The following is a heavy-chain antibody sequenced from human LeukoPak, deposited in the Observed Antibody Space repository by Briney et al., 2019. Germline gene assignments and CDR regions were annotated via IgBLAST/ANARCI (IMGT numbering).Heavy chain of an antibody. CDR1: GGTFSSYA. Sequence: WASVKVSCKASGGTFSSYAISWVRQAPGQGLEWMGGIIPIFGTANYAQKFQGRVTITTDESTSTAYMELSSLRSEDTAVYYCARGLYYYHYYMDVWGKGTTVTVSS. V-gene: IGHV1-69*05. CDR2: IIPIFGTA. J-gene: IGHJ6*03. CDR3: ARGLYYYHYYMDV.